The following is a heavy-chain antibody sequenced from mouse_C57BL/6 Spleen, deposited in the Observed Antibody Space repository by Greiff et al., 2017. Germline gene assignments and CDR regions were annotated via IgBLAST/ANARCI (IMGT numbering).Heavy chain of an antibody. CDR1: GFTFSNYW. J-gene: IGHJ3*01. Sequence: EVKLLESGGGLVQPGGSMKLSCVASGFTFSNYWMNWVRQSPEQGLEWVAQIRLKSDNYATHYAESVKGRFTISRDDSKSSVYLQMNNLRAEDTGIYYCTEGDGYDTFAYWGQGTLVTVSA. CDR3: TEGDGYDTFAY. V-gene: IGHV6-3*01. D-gene: IGHD2-2*01. CDR2: IRLKSDNYAT.